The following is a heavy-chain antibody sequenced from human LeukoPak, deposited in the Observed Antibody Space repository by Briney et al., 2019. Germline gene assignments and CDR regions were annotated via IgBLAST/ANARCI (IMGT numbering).Heavy chain of an antibody. D-gene: IGHD6-13*01. V-gene: IGHV4-59*01. CDR3: ARESIAAAGDYYYGMDV. CDR1: GGSISSYY. J-gene: IGHJ6*02. CDR2: IYYSGST. Sequence: SETLSLTCTVSGGSISSYYWSWIRQPPGKGLEWIGYIYYSGSTNYNPSLKSRVTISVDTSKNQFSLKLSSVTAEDTAVYYCARESIAAAGDYYYGMDVWGQGTTVTVSS.